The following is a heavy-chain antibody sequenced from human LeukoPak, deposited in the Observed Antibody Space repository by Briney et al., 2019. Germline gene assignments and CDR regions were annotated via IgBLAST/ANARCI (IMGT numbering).Heavy chain of an antibody. D-gene: IGHD5-24*01. CDR2: ISYDGSNK. Sequence: GGSLRLSCAASGFTFSSYAMHWVRQAPGKGLEWVAVISYDGSNKYYADSVKGRFTISRDNSKNTLYLQMNSLRAEDTAVYYCARAGGEMATISYFDYWGQGTLVTVSS. J-gene: IGHJ4*02. CDR1: GFTFSSYA. CDR3: ARAGGEMATISYFDY. V-gene: IGHV3-30-3*01.